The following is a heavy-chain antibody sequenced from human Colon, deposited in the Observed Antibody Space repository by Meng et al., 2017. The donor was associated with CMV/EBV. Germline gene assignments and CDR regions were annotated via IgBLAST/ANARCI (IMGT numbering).Heavy chain of an antibody. CDR1: GFTFNNYA. D-gene: IGHD1/OR15-1a*01. Sequence: GESLKISCEASGFTFNNYAMAWVRQAPGKGLEWASAISYTGQSTYYADSVKGRFSISRDNSKSTVYLQINSLKDDDTAMYYCAKYELGNTRFFGLWGRGTLVTVSS. V-gene: IGHV3-23*01. CDR3: AKYELGNTRFFGL. J-gene: IGHJ2*01. CDR2: ISYTGQST.